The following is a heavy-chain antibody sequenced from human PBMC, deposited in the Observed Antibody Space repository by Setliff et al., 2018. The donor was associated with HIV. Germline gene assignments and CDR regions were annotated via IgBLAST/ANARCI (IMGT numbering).Heavy chain of an antibody. Sequence: SETLSLTCTVSGGAFNTSSSYWGWIRQPPGKGLEWIGSIYYTGSANYNPSLKSRVTMSVDTSKNQFSLKLSSVTAADTAVYYCASGYQYDSSGYYYVTPIDYWGQGTLVTVSS. CDR2: IYYTGSA. CDR3: ASGYQYDSSGYYYVTPIDY. CDR1: GGAFNTSSSY. D-gene: IGHD3-22*01. V-gene: IGHV4-39*01. J-gene: IGHJ4*02.